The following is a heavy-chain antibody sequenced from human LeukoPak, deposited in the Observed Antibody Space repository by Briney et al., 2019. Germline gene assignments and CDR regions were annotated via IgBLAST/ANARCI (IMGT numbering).Heavy chain of an antibody. J-gene: IGHJ4*02. CDR2: ISSSGSTI. Sequence: GGSLRLSCAASGFTFSDYYMSWIRQAPGKGLEWVSYISSSGSTIYYADSVKGRFTISRDNAKNSLYLQMNSLRAEDTAVYYCAKHPTRSYDFWSGYFILWGQGTLVAVSS. V-gene: IGHV3-11*01. CDR1: GFTFSDYY. CDR3: AKHPTRSYDFWSGYFIL. D-gene: IGHD3-3*01.